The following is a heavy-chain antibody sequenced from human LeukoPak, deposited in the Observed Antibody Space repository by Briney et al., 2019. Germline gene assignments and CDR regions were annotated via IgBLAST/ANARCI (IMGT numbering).Heavy chain of an antibody. Sequence: SETLSLTCAVYGGSFSGYYWSWIRQPPGKALEWIGNIYNSGTTHYNPSLKSRVTMSIDRSKNQFSLKLSSATAADTAFYYCARAGSVGAVLSWFDPWGQGALVTVSS. D-gene: IGHD1-26*01. CDR2: IYNSGTT. CDR3: ARAGSVGAVLSWFDP. CDR1: GGSFSGYY. J-gene: IGHJ5*02. V-gene: IGHV4-34*10.